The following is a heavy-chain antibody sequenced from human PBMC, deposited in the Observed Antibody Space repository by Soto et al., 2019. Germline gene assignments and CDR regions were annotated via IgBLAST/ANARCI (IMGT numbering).Heavy chain of an antibody. J-gene: IGHJ6*02. CDR3: AREGGTTIRSYYYYGMDV. CDR2: IYHSGST. V-gene: IGHV4-38-2*02. Sequence: ETLSLTCAVSGYSISSGYYWGWIRRPPGKGLEWIGSIYHSGSTYYNPSLKSRVTISVDTSKNQFSLKLSSVTAADTAVYYCAREGGTTIRSYYYYGMDVWGQGTTVTVSS. CDR1: GYSISSGYY. D-gene: IGHD1-7*01.